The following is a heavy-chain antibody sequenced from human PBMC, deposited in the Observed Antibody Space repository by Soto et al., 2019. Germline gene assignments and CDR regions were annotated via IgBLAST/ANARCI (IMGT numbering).Heavy chain of an antibody. D-gene: IGHD6-13*01. J-gene: IGHJ4*02. V-gene: IGHV1-18*01. Sequence: QVQLVQSGAEVKKPGASVRLSCKPSGYTFSTFGITWVRQAPGQGLEWMGWINTDNGDTNYAKNFQGRVTMTTDTSTNTAYMELRSLRYDDTGVYYCARVFTAAWTVEIDKWGQGTPVTGSS. CDR2: INTDNGDT. CDR1: GYTFSTFG. CDR3: ARVFTAAWTVEIDK.